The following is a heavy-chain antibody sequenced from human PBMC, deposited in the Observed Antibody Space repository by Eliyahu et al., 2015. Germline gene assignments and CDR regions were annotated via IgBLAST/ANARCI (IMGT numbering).Heavy chain of an antibody. CDR2: IYHSGST. V-gene: IGHV4-38-2*01. CDR1: GYSXXXGXY. D-gene: IGHD3-10*01. J-gene: IGHJ4*02. CDR3: ASILGDGSGSYYLDY. Sequence: QVQLQESGPGLVKPSETLSLXCAVSGYSXXXGXYWGWIRQPPGMGLEWIGSIYHSGSTYYNPSLKSRVTISVDTSKNQFSLKLSSVTAADTAVYYCASILGDGSGSYYLDYWGQGTLVTVSS.